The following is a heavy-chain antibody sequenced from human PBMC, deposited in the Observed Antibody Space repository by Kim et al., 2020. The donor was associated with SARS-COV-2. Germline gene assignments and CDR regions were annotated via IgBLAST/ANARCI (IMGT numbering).Heavy chain of an antibody. CDR3: VRVTSV. D-gene: IGHD6-6*01. CDR1: GFSFSDYY. J-gene: IGHJ4*02. Sequence: GGSLRLSCAASGFSFSDYYMNWIRQAPGKGLEWLAYINSDGSSTTYADSVNGRLTISRDNDRKSMYLQMNSLTPEDTSMYYCVRVTSVWVQAIFVTV. V-gene: IGHV3-11*01. CDR2: INSDGSST.